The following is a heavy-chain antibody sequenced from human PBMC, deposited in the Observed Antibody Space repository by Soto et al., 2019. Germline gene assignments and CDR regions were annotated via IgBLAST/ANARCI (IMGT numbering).Heavy chain of an antibody. J-gene: IGHJ6*02. V-gene: IGHV3-15*01. Sequence: GALRLSCSASGFTFSNAWMSWVRQAPGKGLEWVGRIKSKTDGGTTDYAAPVKGRFTISRDDSKNTLYLQMNSLKTDDTAVYYCTTIVSDYYDSSGYYYGMDVWGQGTTVTVSS. CDR1: GFTFSNAW. CDR2: IKSKTDGGTT. CDR3: TTIVSDYYDSSGYYYGMDV. D-gene: IGHD3-22*01.